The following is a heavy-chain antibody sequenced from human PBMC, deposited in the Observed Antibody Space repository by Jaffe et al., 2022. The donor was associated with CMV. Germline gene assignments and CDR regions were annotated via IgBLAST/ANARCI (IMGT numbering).Heavy chain of an antibody. V-gene: IGHV3-48*03. CDR1: GFTFSSYE. CDR2: ISSSGSTI. CDR3: ARALWFGDPGHDY. J-gene: IGHJ4*02. Sequence: EVQLVESGGGLVQPGGSLRLSCAASGFTFSSYEMNWVRQAPGKGLEWVSYISSSGSTIYYADSVKGRFTISRDNAKNSLYLQMNSLRAEDTAVYYCARALWFGDPGHDYWGQGTLVTVSS. D-gene: IGHD3-10*01.